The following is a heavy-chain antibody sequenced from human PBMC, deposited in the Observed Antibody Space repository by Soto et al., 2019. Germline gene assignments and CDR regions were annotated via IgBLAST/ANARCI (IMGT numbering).Heavy chain of an antibody. CDR1: GGSFSGYY. V-gene: IGHV4-30-4*08. CDR3: ARILMNYYRLDY. J-gene: IGHJ4*02. Sequence: SETLSLTCAVYGGSFSGYYWSWIRQPPGKGLEWIGHIYYSGSTYYNPSLKSRAGISVDSSKSQVSLKLTSVTAADTAVYFCARILMNYYRLDYWGQGALVTVSS. CDR2: IYYSGST. D-gene: IGHD3-10*01.